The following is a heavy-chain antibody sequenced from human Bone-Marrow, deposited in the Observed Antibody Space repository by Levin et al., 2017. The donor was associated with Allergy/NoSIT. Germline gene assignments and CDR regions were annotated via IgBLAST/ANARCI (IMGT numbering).Heavy chain of an antibody. Sequence: GGSLRLSCVTSGFSFSHYCLHWVRQAPGKGLECVAYIPFDGDTQYYSDSVRGRFTISRDNCKKTVYLQMNSLRPEDTGVYYCARVRYFDWSICPEVSEYDFWGPGTLVTVSS. CDR1: GFSFSHYC. V-gene: IGHV3-30-3*01. CDR3: ARVRYFDWSICPEVSEYDF. J-gene: IGHJ4*02. D-gene: IGHD3-9*01. CDR2: IPFDGDTQ.